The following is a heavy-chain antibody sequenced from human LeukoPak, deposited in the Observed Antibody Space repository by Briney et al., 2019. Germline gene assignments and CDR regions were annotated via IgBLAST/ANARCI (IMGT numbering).Heavy chain of an antibody. CDR1: GFTFSSYS. D-gene: IGHD3-22*01. V-gene: IGHV3-48*01. Sequence: GGSLRLSCAASGFTFSSYSMNWVRQAPGKGLEWVSYISSSSSTIYYADSVKGRFTISRDNSKNTLYLQMNSLRAEDTAVYYCAKAYYDTSGYYSYYYYYMDVWGKGTTVTVSS. J-gene: IGHJ6*03. CDR3: AKAYYDTSGYYSYYYYYMDV. CDR2: ISSSSSTI.